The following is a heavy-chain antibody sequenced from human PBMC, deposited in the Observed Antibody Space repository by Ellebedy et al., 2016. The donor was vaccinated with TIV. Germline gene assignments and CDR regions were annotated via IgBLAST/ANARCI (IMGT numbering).Heavy chain of an antibody. CDR3: ARVGSEGGGYYLF. J-gene: IGHJ4*02. V-gene: IGHV4-38-2*02. Sequence: MPGGSLRLSCTVSGFSISSGFYWGWIRQSPGKGLEWIGSIYHSGTTYYNPSLKSRVTVSVDTSKNQFSLKLNSVTAADTAVYYCARVGSEGGGYYLFWGQGTLVTVSS. CDR2: IYHSGTT. D-gene: IGHD3-22*01. CDR1: GFSISSGFY.